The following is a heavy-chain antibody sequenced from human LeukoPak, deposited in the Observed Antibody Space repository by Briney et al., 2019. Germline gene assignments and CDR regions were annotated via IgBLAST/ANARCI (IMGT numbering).Heavy chain of an antibody. CDR1: GYTFTGYY. CDR3: ARYCSGGSCYSGFDY. V-gene: IGHV1-2*02. D-gene: IGHD2-15*01. Sequence: ASVKVSCKASGYTFTGYYMHWVRQAPGQGPEWMGWINPNSGGTNYAQKFQGRVTMTRDTSISTAYMELSRLRSDDTAVYYCARYCSGGSCYSGFDYWGQGTLVTVSS. J-gene: IGHJ4*02. CDR2: INPNSGGT.